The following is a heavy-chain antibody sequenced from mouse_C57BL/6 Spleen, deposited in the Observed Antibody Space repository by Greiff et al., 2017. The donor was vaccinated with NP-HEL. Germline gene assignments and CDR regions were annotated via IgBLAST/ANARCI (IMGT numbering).Heavy chain of an antibody. Sequence: QVQLKQSGAELARPGASVKLSCKASGYTFTSYGISWVKQRTGQGLEWIGEIYPRSGNTYYNEKFKGKATLTADKSSSTAYMELRSLTSEDAAVYFCARCYDYAGDYFDYWGKGTTLTVSS. D-gene: IGHD2-4*01. CDR3: ARCYDYAGDYFDY. CDR1: GYTFTSYG. J-gene: IGHJ2*01. V-gene: IGHV1-81*01. CDR2: IYPRSGNT.